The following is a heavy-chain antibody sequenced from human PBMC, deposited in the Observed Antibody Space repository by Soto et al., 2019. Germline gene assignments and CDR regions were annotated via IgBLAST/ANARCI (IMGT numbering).Heavy chain of an antibody. CDR1: GGSISSGDYY. CDR2: IYYSGST. V-gene: IGHV4-30-4*01. J-gene: IGHJ4*02. D-gene: IGHD4-17*01. Sequence: SETLSLTCTVSGGSISSGDYYWSWIRQPPGKGLEWIGYIYYSGSTYYNPSLKSRVSISVDTSKNQFSLKLSSVTAADTAVYYCARVTTLTNRSYHFDYWGQGTLVTVSS. CDR3: ARVTTLTNRSYHFDY.